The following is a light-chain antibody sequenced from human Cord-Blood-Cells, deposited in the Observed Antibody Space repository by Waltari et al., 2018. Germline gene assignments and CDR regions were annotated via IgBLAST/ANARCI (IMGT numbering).Light chain of an antibody. CDR2: LGS. CDR3: MQDLQTPFT. Sequence: IVMTQSPLSLPVTPGEPPSISCRSSQSLRHSNGYNYLDWYLQKPGQYPQPLIYLGSNRASGVPDRFSGSRSGTDFTLKISRVEAEDVGVYYCMQDLQTPFTFGPGTKVDIK. J-gene: IGKJ3*01. CDR1: QSLRHSNGYNY. V-gene: IGKV2-28*01.